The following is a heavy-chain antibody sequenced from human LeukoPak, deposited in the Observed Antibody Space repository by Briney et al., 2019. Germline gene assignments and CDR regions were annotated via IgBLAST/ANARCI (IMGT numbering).Heavy chain of an antibody. J-gene: IGHJ3*02. CDR1: GYTFTGYY. CDR2: INPKSGGT. V-gene: IGHV1-2*02. D-gene: IGHD3-10*01. Sequence: GASVKVSCKASGYTFTGYYMRWVRQAPGQGLEWMGWINPKSGGTKYEQKFQDRVTMTRDTSTSTVYMELSSLRSEDTAVYYCARDLSLAWFGEEHLIFGAFDIWGQGTMVTVSS. CDR3: ARDLSLAWFGEEHLIFGAFDI.